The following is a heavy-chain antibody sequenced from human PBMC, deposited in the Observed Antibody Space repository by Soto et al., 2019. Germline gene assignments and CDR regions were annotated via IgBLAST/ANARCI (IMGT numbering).Heavy chain of an antibody. CDR3: ARHAYDFWSGHPNPRYYYGMDV. V-gene: IGHV5-51*01. D-gene: IGHD3-3*01. J-gene: IGHJ6*02. Sequence: PGESLKISCKGSGYSFTSYWIGWGRQMPGKGLEGMGIIYPGDSNTRYSPSLQGQVTISVDKSISTAYLQWSSLKATDTAMYYCARHAYDFWSGHPNPRYYYGMDVWGQGTTVTVSS. CDR2: IYPGDSNT. CDR1: GYSFTSYW.